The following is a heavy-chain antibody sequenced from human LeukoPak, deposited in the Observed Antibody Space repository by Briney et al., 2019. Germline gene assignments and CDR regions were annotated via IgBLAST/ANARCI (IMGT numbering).Heavy chain of an antibody. D-gene: IGHD5-12*01. Sequence: GPSVKVSCKASGGTFSSYAISWVRQAPGQGLEWMGRIIPILGIANYAQKFQGRVTITADKSTSTAYMELSSLRSEDTAVYYCARRLGYSGYDSNYYYYYGMDVWGQGTTVTVSS. CDR3: ARRLGYSGYDSNYYYYYGMDV. V-gene: IGHV1-69*04. CDR2: IIPILGIA. CDR1: GGTFSSYA. J-gene: IGHJ6*02.